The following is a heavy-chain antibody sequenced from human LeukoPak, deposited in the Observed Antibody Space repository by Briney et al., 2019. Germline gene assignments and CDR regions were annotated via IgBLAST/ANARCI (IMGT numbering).Heavy chain of an antibody. CDR1: GFTFSSYW. V-gene: IGHV3-74*01. J-gene: IGHJ4*02. Sequence: PGGSLRLSCAASGFTFSSYWMHWVRQAPGKGLVWVSRINSDGSSTSYADSVKGRFTISRDNSKNTLYLQMNSLRAEDTAVYYCAKNGFYDSSGYYWGAFDYWGQGTLVTVSS. CDR3: AKNGFYDSSGYYWGAFDY. CDR2: INSDGSST. D-gene: IGHD3-22*01.